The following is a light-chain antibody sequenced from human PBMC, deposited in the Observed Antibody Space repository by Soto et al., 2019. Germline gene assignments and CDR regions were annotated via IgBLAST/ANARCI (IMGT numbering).Light chain of an antibody. J-gene: IGKJ1*01. CDR2: ASS. V-gene: IGKV1-27*01. CDR1: QGISNY. Sequence: DIQMTQSPSSLSASVGDRVTITCRASQGISNYLAWYQQKPGKVPKLLIYASSTLQSGVPSRFSCSGSGTDFTLTISSLQPEDVATYYWQKYNSAPWTFGQGTKVEIK. CDR3: QKYNSAPWT.